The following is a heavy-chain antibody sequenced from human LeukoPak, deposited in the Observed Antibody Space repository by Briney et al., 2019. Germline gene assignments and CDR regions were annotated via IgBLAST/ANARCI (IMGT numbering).Heavy chain of an antibody. V-gene: IGHV4-61*01. CDR1: GGSISSGSYY. CDR2: IYYSGST. D-gene: IGHD5-18*01. Sequence: KSSQTLSLTCTVSGGSISSGSYYWSWLRQPPGKGLEWFGYIYYSGSTNYNPSLKSRVTISVDTSKNQFSLKLSSVTAADTAVYYCARVNVDTAMVTFDYWGQGTLVTVSS. CDR3: ARVNVDTAMVTFDY. J-gene: IGHJ4*02.